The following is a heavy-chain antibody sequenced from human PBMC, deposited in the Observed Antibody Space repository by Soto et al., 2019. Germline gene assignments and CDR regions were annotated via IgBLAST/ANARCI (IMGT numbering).Heavy chain of an antibody. D-gene: IGHD2-21*02. Sequence: QVQLVQSGAEVKKPGSSVKVSCKASGGTFSSYAISWVRQAPGQGLEWMGGIIPIFGTAKDAQKFQGRVRTTAAEATSTANMELGSLRSEDTAVYYCARGRADCGGDCYPCNWFDPWGQGTLVTVSS. J-gene: IGHJ5*02. V-gene: IGHV1-69*12. CDR3: ARGRADCGGDCYPCNWFDP. CDR1: GGTFSSYA. CDR2: IIPIFGTA.